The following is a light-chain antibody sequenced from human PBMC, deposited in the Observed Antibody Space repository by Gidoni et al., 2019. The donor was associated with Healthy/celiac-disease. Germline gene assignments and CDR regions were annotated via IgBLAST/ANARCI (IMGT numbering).Light chain of an antibody. V-gene: IGKV1-13*02. CDR3: QHFNSYLALT. J-gene: IGKJ4*01. Sequence: AIHLTQTPTSLSASVGDRVTITCRASQGISSALAWYQQKPGKAPKLLIYDASSLESGVPSRFSRSGSGTSFTLTISCLQPEDFVTDYCQHFNSYLALTFGGGTKVEIK. CDR1: QGISSA. CDR2: DAS.